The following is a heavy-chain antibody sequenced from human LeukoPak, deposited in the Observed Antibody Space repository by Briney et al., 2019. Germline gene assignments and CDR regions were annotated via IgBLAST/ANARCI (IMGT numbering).Heavy chain of an antibody. J-gene: IGHJ4*02. CDR3: ARAAYNWN. CDR2: INPIATAL. D-gene: IGHD1-20*01. V-gene: IGHV3-11*01. Sequence: GGSLRLSCAASGFTIRDYVMSWGRQCPGKGLEWVSYINPIATALYYADSVKGRFTVSRDNGKNSLSLQLRSLRAEDTALYYCARAAYNWNWGQGSLVTVSS. CDR1: GFTIRDYV.